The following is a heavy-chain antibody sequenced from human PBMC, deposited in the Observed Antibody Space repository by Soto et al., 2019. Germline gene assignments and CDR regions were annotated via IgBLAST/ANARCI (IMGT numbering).Heavy chain of an antibody. J-gene: IGHJ6*02. Sequence: SQTLSLTCAISGDSVSSNSAAWNWIRQSSSRGLSLLGRTYYRSKWYNDYAVSVKSRITINPDTSKNQFSLQLNSVTPEDTAVYYCARDRRRVRRPNIAAADYYYYGMDVWGQGTTVTVSS. V-gene: IGHV6-1*01. CDR1: GDSVSSNSAA. CDR3: ARDRRRVRRPNIAAADYYYYGMDV. CDR2: TYYRSKWYN. D-gene: IGHD6-13*01.